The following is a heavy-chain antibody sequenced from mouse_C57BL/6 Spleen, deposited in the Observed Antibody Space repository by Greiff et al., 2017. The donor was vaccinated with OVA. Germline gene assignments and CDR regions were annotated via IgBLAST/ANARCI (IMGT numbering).Heavy chain of an antibody. D-gene: IGHD3-2*02. CDR3: ARPTAQSAFDY. Sequence: EVKLMESGGGLVQPGGSLKLSCAASGFTFTDYYMYWVRQTPEKRLEWVAYISNGGGSTYYPDTVKGRFTIARDNAKNTLYVQMSRLKSEDTAMYYCARPTAQSAFDYWGQGTTLTVAS. J-gene: IGHJ2*01. CDR2: ISNGGGST. V-gene: IGHV5-12*01. CDR1: GFTFTDYY.